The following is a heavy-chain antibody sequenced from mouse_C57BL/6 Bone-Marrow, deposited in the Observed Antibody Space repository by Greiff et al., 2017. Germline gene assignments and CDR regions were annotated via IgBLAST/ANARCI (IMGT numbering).Heavy chain of an antibody. V-gene: IGHV5-2*01. D-gene: IGHD1-3*01. CDR1: DYEFPSHD. CDR2: INSDGGST. Sequence: EVQVVESGGGLVQPGASLKLSCESYDYEFPSHDMSWVRKTPEQRLELVAAINSDGGSTYYPDTIERRVIITRDNTKKTLYLQSSSLRSEDTALYYCARHYKGEYLDYWGQGTTLTVAS. J-gene: IGHJ2*01. CDR3: ARHYKGEYLDY.